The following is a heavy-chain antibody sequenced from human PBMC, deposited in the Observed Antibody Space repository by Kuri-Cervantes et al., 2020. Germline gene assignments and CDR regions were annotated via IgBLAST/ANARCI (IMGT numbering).Heavy chain of an antibody. J-gene: IGHJ6*02. Sequence: ASVKVSCKASGYTFTGYYMHWVRQAPGQGLEWMGWINPNSGGTNYAQKFQGRVTMTRDTSISTAYMELSRLRSDDTAVYYCARDWNQLWFGELLTTSYSYYGMDVWGQGTTVTVSS. CDR3: ARDWNQLWFGELLTTSYSYYGMDV. V-gene: IGHV1-2*02. CDR2: INPNSGGT. CDR1: GYTFTGYY. D-gene: IGHD3-10*01.